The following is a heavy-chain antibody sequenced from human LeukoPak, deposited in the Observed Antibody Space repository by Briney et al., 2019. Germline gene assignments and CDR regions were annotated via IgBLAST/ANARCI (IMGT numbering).Heavy chain of an antibody. V-gene: IGHV4-34*01. CDR3: ARGDSSGWSPPYYYGMDV. CDR1: GGSFSGYY. J-gene: IGHJ6*02. CDR2: INHSGST. Sequence: KTSETLSLTCAVYGGSFSGYYWSWIRQPPGKGLEWIGEINHSGSTNYNPSLKSRVTISVDTSKNQFSLKLSSVTAADTAVYYCARGDSSGWSPPYYYGMDVWGQGTTVTVSS. D-gene: IGHD6-19*01.